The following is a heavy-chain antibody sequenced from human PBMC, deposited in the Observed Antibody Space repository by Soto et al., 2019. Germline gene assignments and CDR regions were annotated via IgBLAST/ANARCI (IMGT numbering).Heavy chain of an antibody. Sequence: QVQLVQSGAEVKKPGSSVKVSCKVSGGPFSSYTLSWVRQAPGQGPEWMGEIIPLFGTTNYVQGFQGRLTIASDVSTNTAYMELSSLRSEDTALYYSVRDSIAASVFDSWGQGTLVTVS. J-gene: IGHJ4*02. CDR2: IIPLFGTT. CDR1: GGPFSSYT. D-gene: IGHD6-13*01. V-gene: IGHV1-69*05. CDR3: VRDSIAASVFDS.